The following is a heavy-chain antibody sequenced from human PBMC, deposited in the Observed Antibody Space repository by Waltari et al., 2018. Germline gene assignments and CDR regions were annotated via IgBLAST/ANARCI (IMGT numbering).Heavy chain of an antibody. Sequence: QLQLQESGPGLVKTSETLSLTCTVSGGSISSSTLFWGWIRQPLGKGLEWIGSIYDSGTTYYNPSLKSRVTISVDTSKNQFSLKVDSVTAADTAVYYCATHPPSQLGVVLNWFDPWGQGILVTVSS. V-gene: IGHV4-39*01. CDR1: GGSISSSTLF. D-gene: IGHD3-16*01. CDR2: IYDSGTT. J-gene: IGHJ5*02. CDR3: ATHPPSQLGVVLNWFDP.